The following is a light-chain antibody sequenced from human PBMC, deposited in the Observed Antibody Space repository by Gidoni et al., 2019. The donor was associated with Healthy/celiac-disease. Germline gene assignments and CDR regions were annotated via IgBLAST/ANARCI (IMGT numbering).Light chain of an antibody. CDR1: QSVSSY. CDR3: QQRSNWPPA. CDR2: DAS. J-gene: IGKJ2*01. V-gene: IGKV3-11*01. Sequence: EIVLTQSPATLSLSQGDRATLPCRASQSVSSYLAWYQQKPCQAPRLLIYDASNRATGIPARFRGSGSGTDFTLTISSLEPEDFAVYYCQQRSNWPPAFGQXTKLDIK.